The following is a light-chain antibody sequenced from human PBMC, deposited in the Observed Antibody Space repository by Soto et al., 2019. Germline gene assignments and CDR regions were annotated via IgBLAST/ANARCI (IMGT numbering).Light chain of an antibody. J-gene: IGKJ4*01. CDR1: RTINRK. V-gene: IGKV3-15*01. CDR2: GAS. Sequence: EIVMTQAPATLYVSPGERDTLSCRASRTINRKLAWYQQKPGQAPRLLISGASTRATGIPARFSGSGSGTEFTLTISSLQSEDFAVYYCQQYYDYPPLIFGGGTKVEIK. CDR3: QQYYDYPPLI.